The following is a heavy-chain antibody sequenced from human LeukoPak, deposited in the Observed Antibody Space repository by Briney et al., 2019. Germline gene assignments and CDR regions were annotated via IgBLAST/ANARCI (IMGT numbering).Heavy chain of an antibody. CDR2: ISYSGST. V-gene: IGHV4-59*08. CDR3: ARHVVSFGESYSQYSFDY. D-gene: IGHD3-10*01. CDR1: GGSINGFY. Sequence: PSETLSLTCTVSGGSINGFYWSWIRQPPGRRLGWIGYISYSGSTYYRPSLKSRLTMSLDTSQNQFSLRLYSVTAADTAIYYCARHVVSFGESYSQYSFDYWGQGSLVTVSS. J-gene: IGHJ4*02.